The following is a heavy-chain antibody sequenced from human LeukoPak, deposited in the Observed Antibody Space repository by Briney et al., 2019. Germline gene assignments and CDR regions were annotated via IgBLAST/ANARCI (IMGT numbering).Heavy chain of an antibody. V-gene: IGHV4-61*02. J-gene: IGHJ5*02. CDR2: IYTSGTT. CDR3: ASGRQWLGFDR. CDR1: GDSISSGSYY. D-gene: IGHD6-19*01. Sequence: PSQTLSLTCTVSGDSISSGSYYWSWIRQPAGKGLEWIGRIYTSGTTNYNPSLQSRVTISVDTSKNQFSLKLSSVTAADTAVYYCASGRQWLGFDRWGQGTLVTVSS.